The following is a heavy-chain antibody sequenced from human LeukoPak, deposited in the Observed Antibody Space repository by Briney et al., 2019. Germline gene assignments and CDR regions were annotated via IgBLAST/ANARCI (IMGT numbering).Heavy chain of an antibody. CDR1: GFTFSSYW. V-gene: IGHV3-7*01. J-gene: IGHJ3*02. CDR3: ARVGVGATGHAFDI. CDR2: IKQDGSEK. D-gene: IGHD1-26*01. Sequence: PGGSLRLSCAASGFTFSSYWMSWVRQAPGKGLEWVANIKQDGSEKYYVDSVKGRFTISRDNAKNSLYLQMNSLRAEDTAVYYCARVGVGATGHAFDIWGQGTMVTVSS.